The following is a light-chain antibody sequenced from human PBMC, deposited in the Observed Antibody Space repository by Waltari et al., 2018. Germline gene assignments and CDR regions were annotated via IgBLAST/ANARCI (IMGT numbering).Light chain of an antibody. CDR3: SSQSSDNVVL. CDR1: SSDVGSYSS. CDR2: DVS. V-gene: IGLV2-14*03. J-gene: IGLJ3*02. Sequence: QSALTQPASVSGSPGQSITISCTGISSDVGSYSSVPWYQDHPGQGPKVIIYDVSDRPSGVSARFSGSKSGNKASLTISGLQAEDEADYYCSSQSSDNVVLFGGGTKVTVL.